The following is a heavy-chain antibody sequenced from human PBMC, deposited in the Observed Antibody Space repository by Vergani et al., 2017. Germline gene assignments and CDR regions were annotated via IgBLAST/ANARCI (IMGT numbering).Heavy chain of an antibody. CDR1: GGSFSGYY. CDR3: ATVPAGDSYDKRRAYYFDY. D-gene: IGHD5-18*01. CDR2: INHSGST. V-gene: IGHV4-34*01. Sequence: QVQLQQWGAGLLKPSETLSLTCAVYGGSFSGYYWSWIRQPPGKGLEWIGEINHSGSTNYNPSLKSRVTISEDTSKNQSSLKLSAVTAADTAVYYCATVPAGDSYDKRRAYYFDYWGQGTLVTVSS. J-gene: IGHJ4*02.